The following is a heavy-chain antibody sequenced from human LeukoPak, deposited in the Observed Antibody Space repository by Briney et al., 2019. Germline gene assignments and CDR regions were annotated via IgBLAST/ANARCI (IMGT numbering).Heavy chain of an antibody. Sequence: GGSLRLSCAASGFTFSSYSMNWVRQAPGKGLEWVSYISSSSSTIYYADAVKGRFTISRDNSKNTLYLQMNSLRVEDTAVYYCAKTYYGELLNYHYYGMDDWGQGTTVTVSS. V-gene: IGHV3-48*01. CDR3: AKTYYGELLNYHYYGMDD. D-gene: IGHD4-17*01. CDR1: GFTFSSYS. J-gene: IGHJ6*02. CDR2: ISSSSSTI.